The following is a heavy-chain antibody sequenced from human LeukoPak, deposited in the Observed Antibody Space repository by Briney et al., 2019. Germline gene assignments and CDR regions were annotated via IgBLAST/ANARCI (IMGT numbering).Heavy chain of an antibody. V-gene: IGHV3-48*04. D-gene: IGHD3-10*01. CDR2: ITSTSSDL. J-gene: IGHJ4*02. CDR3: ARAAGHYFDC. Sequence: QPGGSLRLSCVASGFTFKSYSMNWVRQAPGKGLEWVSFITSTSSDLFYSDSVKGRFTVSRDNARNSLYLQMNSLTAEDTAVYYCARAAGHYFDCWGQGSLVTVSS. CDR1: GFTFKSYS.